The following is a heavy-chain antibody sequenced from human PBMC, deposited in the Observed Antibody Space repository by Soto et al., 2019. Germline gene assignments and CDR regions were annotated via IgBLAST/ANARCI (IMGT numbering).Heavy chain of an antibody. D-gene: IGHD2-21*01. J-gene: IGHJ4*02. CDR3: AKESGGERYAAYFDL. Sequence: QEQLVESGGGVVQPGRSLRLSCAASGFTFSNYGMHWVRLTPGKGLEWVAVIWYDGGDKYYADSVKGRFTISRDNSKNTLFLQMNSLRTEDTAVYYCAKESGGERYAAYFDLWGQGTLVTVSA. V-gene: IGHV3-33*06. CDR2: IWYDGGDK. CDR1: GFTFSNYG.